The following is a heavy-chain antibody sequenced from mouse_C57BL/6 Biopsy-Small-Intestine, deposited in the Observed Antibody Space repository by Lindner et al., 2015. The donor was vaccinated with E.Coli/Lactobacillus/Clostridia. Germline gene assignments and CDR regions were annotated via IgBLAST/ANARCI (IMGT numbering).Heavy chain of an antibody. J-gene: IGHJ4*01. CDR2: INTANGNT. Sequence: SVKVSCKASGYTFSSYAIHWVRQAPGQRLEWMGWINTANGNTKSSQKFQDRLTITRDTSASTAYMDLSSLGSDDTAVYFCARGPPYSGTYQDPYYYYGVDFWGQGTTVTVSS. CDR1: GYTFSSYA. V-gene: IGHV1-84*02. CDR3: ARGPPYSGTYQDPYYYYGVDF. D-gene: IGHD2-10*01.